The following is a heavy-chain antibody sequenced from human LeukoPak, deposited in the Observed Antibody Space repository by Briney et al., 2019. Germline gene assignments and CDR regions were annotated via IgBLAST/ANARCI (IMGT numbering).Heavy chain of an antibody. J-gene: IGHJ4*02. CDR3: ARSYYCDSSGYLIGGYYFDY. V-gene: IGHV4-61*02. D-gene: IGHD3-22*01. CDR2: IYTSGST. Sequence: SETLSLTCTVSGGSISSGSYYWSWIRQPAGKGLEWIGRIYTSGSTNYNPSLKSRVTISVDTSKNQFSLKLSSVTAADTAVYYCARSYYCDSSGYLIGGYYFDYWGQGTLVTVSS. CDR1: GGSISSGSYY.